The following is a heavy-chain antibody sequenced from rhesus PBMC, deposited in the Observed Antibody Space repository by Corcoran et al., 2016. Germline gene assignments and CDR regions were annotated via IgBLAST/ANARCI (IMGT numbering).Heavy chain of an antibody. J-gene: IGHJ4*01. V-gene: IGHV4S12*01. CDR3: TTGNYIAAAGTENY. Sequence: QVQLQESGPGVVKPSETLSLTCAVSGGSISGGYYYWSWIRQPPGKGLEWIGGIYSSSESTNYNPSLKSRVTISKDTSKNQVSLKLSSVTAADTAVYYCTTGNYIAAAGTENYWGQGVLVTVSS. CDR2: IYSSSEST. D-gene: IGHD6-31*01. CDR1: GGSISGGYYY.